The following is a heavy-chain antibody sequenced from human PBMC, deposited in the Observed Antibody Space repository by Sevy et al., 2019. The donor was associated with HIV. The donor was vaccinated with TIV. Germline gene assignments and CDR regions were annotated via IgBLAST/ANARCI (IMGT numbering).Heavy chain of an antibody. D-gene: IGHD1-26*01. Sequence: GGSLRLSCAASGVSVSHVWLYWVRRAPGRGLEWVGRLKSESDGGTREFASPVRGRFDMSRDESTNTVHLEMNDLKIDDTGVYYCTTSARLLWGLGTPVTVSS. J-gene: IGHJ4*02. CDR3: TTSARLL. CDR1: GVSVSHVW. CDR2: LKSESDGGTR. V-gene: IGHV3-15*05.